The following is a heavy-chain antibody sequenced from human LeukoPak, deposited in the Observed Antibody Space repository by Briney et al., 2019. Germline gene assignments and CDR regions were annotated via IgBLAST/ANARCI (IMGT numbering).Heavy chain of an antibody. J-gene: IGHJ4*02. D-gene: IGHD2-15*01. CDR3: ARESSVTATY. CDR1: GDSVTNTRYY. V-gene: IGHV4-39*07. CDR2: IYYTGDT. Sequence: SETLSLTCTVSGDSVTNTRYYWGWIRQPPGKGLEWIGTIYYTGDTYYNPSLKSRVTISVDTSNYQFSLELTSVTAADTAVYYCARESSVTATYWGQGTLVIVSS.